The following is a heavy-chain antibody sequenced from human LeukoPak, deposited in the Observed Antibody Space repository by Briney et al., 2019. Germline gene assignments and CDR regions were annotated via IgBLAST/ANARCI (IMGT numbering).Heavy chain of an antibody. CDR3: ARDSSRRPQIYDIATSFSTDS. Sequence: GASVTVSCKASGYTFTDYYIHWVRQAPGQGLEWMGYINPKIDGTNYAQRFQGRVSMTRDTSITTAYMELRRVTSDDTAVYYCARDSSRRPQIYDIATSFSTDSWGQGTLVTVSS. CDR1: GYTFTDYY. CDR2: INPKIDGT. V-gene: IGHV1-2*02. D-gene: IGHD3-9*01. J-gene: IGHJ4*02.